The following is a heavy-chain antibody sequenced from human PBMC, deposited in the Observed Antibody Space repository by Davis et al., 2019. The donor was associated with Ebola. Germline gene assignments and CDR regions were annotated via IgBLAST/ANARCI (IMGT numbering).Heavy chain of an antibody. J-gene: IGHJ4*02. V-gene: IGHV4-4*09. Sequence: MPSETLSLTCTVSGGSISGHSWRWIRQPPGKGLEWIGNIFSSGTTYYNPSLKSRVTISLDTSRNQFSLRLTSVTAAETAVYFCASPGSSGWFYSDYWSQGTLVTVSS. CDR3: ASPGSSGWFYSDY. CDR2: IFSSGTT. D-gene: IGHD6-19*01. CDR1: GGSISGHS.